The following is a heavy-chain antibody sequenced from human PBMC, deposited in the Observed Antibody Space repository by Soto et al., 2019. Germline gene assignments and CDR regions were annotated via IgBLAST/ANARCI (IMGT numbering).Heavy chain of an antibody. CDR1: GFTFGDYS. J-gene: IGHJ4*02. V-gene: IGHV3-72*01. Sequence: PGRSLRLSWAASGFTFGDYSMSRVRQAPGKGLEWVGRTRNKGHSYTTEYGASVKGRFTISRDGSKNSLYLQMNSLKTEDTAVYYCARVGEYSYGSPDYWGQGTLVTVSS. D-gene: IGHD5-18*01. CDR3: ARVGEYSYGSPDY. CDR2: TRNKGHSYTT.